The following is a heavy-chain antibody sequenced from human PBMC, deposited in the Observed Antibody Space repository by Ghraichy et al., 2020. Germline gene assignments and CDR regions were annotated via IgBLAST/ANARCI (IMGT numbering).Heavy chain of an antibody. D-gene: IGHD3-10*01. V-gene: IGHV3-7*01. CDR1: GFTFSSYW. CDR2: IKQDGSEK. J-gene: IGHJ4*02. CDR3: ARGHIAMGSWYFDY. Sequence: GGSLRLSCAASGFTFSSYWMSWVRQAPGKGLEWVANIKQDGSEKYYVDSVKGRFTISRDNAKNSLYLQMNSLRAEDTAVYYCARGHIAMGSWYFDYWGQGTLVTVSS.